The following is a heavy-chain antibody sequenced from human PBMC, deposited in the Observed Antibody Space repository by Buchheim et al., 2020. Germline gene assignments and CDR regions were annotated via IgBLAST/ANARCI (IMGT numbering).Heavy chain of an antibody. Sequence: EVQLLESGGGLVQPGGSLRLSCAASGFTFSSYAMSWVRQVPGKGLEWVSSISDSGVTTSFADSVKGRFTISRDNSKNKLYLQMNSLRAEDTAVYYCAEAIRASDYWGQGTL. CDR3: AEAIRASDY. D-gene: IGHD3-10*01. CDR1: GFTFSSYA. J-gene: IGHJ4*02. CDR2: ISDSGVTT. V-gene: IGHV3-23*01.